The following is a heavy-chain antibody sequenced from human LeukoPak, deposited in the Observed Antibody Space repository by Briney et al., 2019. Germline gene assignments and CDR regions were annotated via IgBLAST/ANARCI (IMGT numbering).Heavy chain of an antibody. V-gene: IGHV4-34*01. Sequence: NPSETLSLTCAVYGGSFSGYYWSWIRQPPGKGLEWIGEINHSGSTNYNPSLKSRVTISVDTSKNQFSLKLSSVTAADTAVYYCARERGRSYGSVPYYYYYMDVWGKGTTVTVSS. CDR3: ARERGRSYGSVPYYYYYMDV. J-gene: IGHJ6*03. CDR1: GGSFSGYY. CDR2: INHSGST. D-gene: IGHD5-18*01.